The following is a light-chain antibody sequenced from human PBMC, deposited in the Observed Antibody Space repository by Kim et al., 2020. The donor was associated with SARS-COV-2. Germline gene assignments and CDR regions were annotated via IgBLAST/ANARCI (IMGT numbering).Light chain of an antibody. CDR2: EVS. V-gene: IGLV2-8*01. Sequence: QSALTQPPSASGSPGQSVTISCTGTSSDLGGYNFVSWYQEHPGKAPKLMIYEVSKRPSGVPDRFSGSKSGNTASLTVSGLQAEDEADYYCSSYAGSNNLVFGGGTQLTVL. CDR3: SSYAGSNNLV. CDR1: SSDLGGYNF. J-gene: IGLJ3*02.